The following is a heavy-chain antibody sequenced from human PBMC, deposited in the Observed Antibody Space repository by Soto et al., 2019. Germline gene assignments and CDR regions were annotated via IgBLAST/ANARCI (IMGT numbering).Heavy chain of an antibody. D-gene: IGHD4-17*01. Sequence: SETLSLTCTVSGGSISSYYWSWIRQPPGKGLEWIGYIYYSGSTNYNPSLKSRVTISVDTSKNQFSLKLSSVTAADTAVYYCARFDYGDSFDYWGQGTLVTVSS. V-gene: IGHV4-59*08. CDR1: GGSISSYY. CDR2: IYYSGST. CDR3: ARFDYGDSFDY. J-gene: IGHJ4*02.